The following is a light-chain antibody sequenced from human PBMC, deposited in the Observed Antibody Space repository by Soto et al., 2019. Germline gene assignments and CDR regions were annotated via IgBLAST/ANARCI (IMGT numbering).Light chain of an antibody. CDR3: MQSTQLPPT. J-gene: IGKJ5*01. V-gene: IGKV2D-29*02. CDR2: EVS. Sequence: DVVMTQTPLSLSVAPGQPASISCKSSQSLLHITGEPFLFWYLQKPGQSPQLLIYEVSTRVSGVPDRFSGSGSGTDFTLEISRVETDDVGIYYCMQSTQLPPTFGQGTRLEI. CDR1: QSLLHITGEPF.